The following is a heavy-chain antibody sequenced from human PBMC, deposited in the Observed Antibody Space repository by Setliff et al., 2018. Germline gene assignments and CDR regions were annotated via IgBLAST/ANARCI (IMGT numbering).Heavy chain of an antibody. V-gene: IGHV1-69*13. CDR2: FIPILGAT. J-gene: IGHJ5*01. Sequence: GASVKVSCKASGYTFTNYGINWVRQAPGQGLQWLGRFIPILGATNYAQNFQGRVTITADESTSTGYMELRSLRSDDTAVYYCARELRSPYWHLDSWGQGTQVTVSS. CDR1: GYTFTNYG. CDR3: ARELRSPYWHLDS. D-gene: IGHD3-16*01.